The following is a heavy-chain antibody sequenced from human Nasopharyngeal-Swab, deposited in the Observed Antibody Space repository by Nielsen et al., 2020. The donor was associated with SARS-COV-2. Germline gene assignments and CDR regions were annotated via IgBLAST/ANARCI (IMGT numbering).Heavy chain of an antibody. V-gene: IGHV4-31*02. Sequence: WIRQPPGKGLEWIGYIYYSGSTYYNPSLKSRVTISVDTSKNQFSLKLSSVTAADTAVYYCARGRVQLWFDPIFFDAFDIWGQGTMVTVSS. CDR3: ARGRVQLWFDPIFFDAFDI. CDR2: IYYSGST. D-gene: IGHD5-18*01. J-gene: IGHJ3*02.